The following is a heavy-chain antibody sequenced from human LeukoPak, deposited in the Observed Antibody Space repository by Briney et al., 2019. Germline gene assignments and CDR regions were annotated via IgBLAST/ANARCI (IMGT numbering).Heavy chain of an antibody. CDR1: GFTFSSYA. J-gene: IGHJ4*02. Sequence: PGGSLRLSCAASGFTFSSYAMSGVRQAPGKGLEWVSAISGSGGSTYYADSVKGRFTISRDNSKNTLYLQMNSLRAEDTAVYYCAKGAVAGNQKPGSYWGQGTLVTVSS. CDR2: ISGSGGST. D-gene: IGHD6-19*01. CDR3: AKGAVAGNQKPGSY. V-gene: IGHV3-23*01.